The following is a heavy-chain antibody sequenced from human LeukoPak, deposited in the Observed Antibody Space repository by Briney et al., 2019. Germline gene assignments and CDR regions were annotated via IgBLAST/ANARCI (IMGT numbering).Heavy chain of an antibody. D-gene: IGHD2-2*01. Sequence: PSETLSLTCAVYGGSFSGYYWSWIRQPPGKGLEWIGRIYTSGSTNYNPSLKSRVTMSVDTSKNQFSLKLSSVTAADTAVYYCARSFKTSSNYVDYWGQGTLVTVSS. CDR2: IYTSGST. CDR1: GGSFSGYY. CDR3: ARSFKTSSNYVDY. J-gene: IGHJ4*02. V-gene: IGHV4-59*10.